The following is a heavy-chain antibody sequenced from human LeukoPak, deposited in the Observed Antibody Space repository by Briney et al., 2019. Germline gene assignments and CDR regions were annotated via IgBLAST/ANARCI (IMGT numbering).Heavy chain of an antibody. J-gene: IGHJ4*02. CDR2: ISYDGSNK. D-gene: IGHD6-19*01. CDR1: GFTFSSYA. CDR3: ARDSAY. V-gene: IGHV3-30*04. Sequence: GGSLRLSCVASGFTFSSYAMHWVRQAPGKGLEWVAVISYDGSNKYYADSVKGRFTISRDNSKNTLYLQMNSLRAEDTAVYYCARDSAYWGQGTLVTVSS.